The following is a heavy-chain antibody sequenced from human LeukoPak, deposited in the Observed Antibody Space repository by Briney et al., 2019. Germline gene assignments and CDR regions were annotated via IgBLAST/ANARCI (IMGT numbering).Heavy chain of an antibody. J-gene: IGHJ4*02. CDR3: ARLGTTTLDY. CDR2: ISSSNNI. CDR1: GFTFSSYD. D-gene: IGHD1-26*01. Sequence: GGSLRLSCAASGFTFSSYDMNWVRQAPGEGLEWVSSISSSNNIYYVDSVKGRFTISRDNTKNSVYLQMNGLRAEDTAVYYCARLGTTTLDYWGQGTLVTVSS. V-gene: IGHV3-69-1*01.